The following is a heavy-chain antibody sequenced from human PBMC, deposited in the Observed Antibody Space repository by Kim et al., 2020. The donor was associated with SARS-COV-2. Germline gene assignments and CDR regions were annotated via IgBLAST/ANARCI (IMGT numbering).Heavy chain of an antibody. V-gene: IGHV3-73*01. D-gene: IGHD4-17*01. CDR1: GFTFSGSA. CDR2: IRSKANSYAT. Sequence: GGSLRLSCAASGFTFSGSAMHWVRQASGKGLEWVGRIRSKANSYATAYAASVKGRFTISRAVTKNTAYLQRNSLKTEDTAVYYSTPSSVTVTTTSHFFWAAWGQGTLVTVSS. CDR3: TPSSVTVTTTSHFFWAA. J-gene: IGHJ5*02.